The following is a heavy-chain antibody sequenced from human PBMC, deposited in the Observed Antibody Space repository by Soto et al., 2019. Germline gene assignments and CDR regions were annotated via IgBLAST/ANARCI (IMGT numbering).Heavy chain of an antibody. V-gene: IGHV3-30*18. D-gene: IGHD1-26*01. Sequence: QVQLVESGGGVVQPGRSLRLSCAASGFTFSSYGMHWVRRAPGKGLDWVAVIFHDGSGQRYTDSMQGRLTISRDNSKITRFLPVDSLRAEDTAVYYCANDQSVGLHQGYGMDVWGEGTTVTVSS. CDR3: ANDQSVGLHQGYGMDV. J-gene: IGHJ6*04. CDR1: GFTFSSYG. CDR2: IFHDGSGQ.